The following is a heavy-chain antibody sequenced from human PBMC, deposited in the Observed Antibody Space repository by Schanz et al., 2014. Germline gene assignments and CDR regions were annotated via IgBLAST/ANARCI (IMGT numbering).Heavy chain of an antibody. Sequence: QVQLVQSGADVEKPGASVKVSCKASGYTFTGYSMHWVRQAPGQGLEWMGRINPNSGGTNYAQKFQGRVTMTRDTSISTVYMELTRLTFDDTAIYYCARDSDVSKYNLFDSWGQGTLVTVSS. CDR2: INPNSGGT. V-gene: IGHV1-2*06. J-gene: IGHJ5*01. CDR3: ARDSDVSKYNLFDS. CDR1: GYTFTGYS.